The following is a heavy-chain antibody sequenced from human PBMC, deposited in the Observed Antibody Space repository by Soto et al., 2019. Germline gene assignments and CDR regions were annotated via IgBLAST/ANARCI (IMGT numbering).Heavy chain of an antibody. V-gene: IGHV3-23*01. Sequence: EVQLLESGGGLVQPGGSLRLSCAASGFTFSSYAMKWVRQAPGKGLEWVSLISDSGTLTYYADSVKGRFTISRDNSGNTLFLQMYSLRAEDTAVYYCARYIPGVRYYGMDVWGQGTTVTLSS. CDR1: GFTFSSYA. J-gene: IGHJ6*02. CDR2: ISDSGTLT. CDR3: ARYIPGVRYYGMDV. D-gene: IGHD2-2*01.